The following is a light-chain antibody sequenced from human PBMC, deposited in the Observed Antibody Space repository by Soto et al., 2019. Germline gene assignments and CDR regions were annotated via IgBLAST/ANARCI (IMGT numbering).Light chain of an antibody. Sequence: EIVLTQSPATLSLSPGERATLSCRASQSVSSYLTWYQQKPGQSPRLLIYDASNRATGIPARFSGSGSGTDFTLTISSLEPEDFAVYYCQQRSNWRWLTFGGGTKVEIK. CDR3: QQRSNWRWLT. CDR2: DAS. CDR1: QSVSSY. J-gene: IGKJ4*01. V-gene: IGKV3-11*01.